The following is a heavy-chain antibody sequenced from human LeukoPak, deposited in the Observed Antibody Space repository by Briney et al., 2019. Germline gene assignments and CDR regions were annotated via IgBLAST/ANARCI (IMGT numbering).Heavy chain of an antibody. V-gene: IGHV1-18*01. CDR1: GYTFTSYG. J-gene: IGHJ4*02. CDR2: ISAYNGNT. CDR3: ARDSYYYDSSGYYYHFDY. Sequence: GASVKVSCKASGYTFTSYGTSWVRQAPGQGLEWMGWISAYNGNTNYAQKLQGRVTMTTDTSTSTAYMELRSLRSDDTAVYYCARDSYYYDSSGYYYHFDYWGQGTLVTVSS. D-gene: IGHD3-22*01.